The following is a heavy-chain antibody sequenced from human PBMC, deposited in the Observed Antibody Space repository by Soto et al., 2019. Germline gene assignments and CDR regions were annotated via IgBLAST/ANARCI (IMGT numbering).Heavy chain of an antibody. V-gene: IGHV3-9*01. D-gene: IGHD5-18*01. J-gene: IGHJ4*02. Sequence: EVPLEESGGALVQPGRSLRLSCAASGFTFDDYAMHWVRQVLGKGLEWVSSISWNSGNIGYADSVKGRFTTSRDNAKNSLYRQMNSLRPEDTALYYCVRSKGGYSYGTPFDYWGQGTLVTVSS. CDR3: VRSKGGYSYGTPFDY. CDR1: GFTFDDYA. CDR2: ISWNSGNI.